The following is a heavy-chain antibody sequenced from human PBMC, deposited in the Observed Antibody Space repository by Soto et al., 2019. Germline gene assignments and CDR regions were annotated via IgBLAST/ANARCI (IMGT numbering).Heavy chain of an antibody. V-gene: IGHV3-11*01. CDR2: ISSSGSTI. D-gene: IGHD2-15*01. J-gene: IGHJ5*02. Sequence: PGGSLRLSYAASGFTFSDYYMSWIRQAPGKGLEWVSYISSSGSTIYYADSVKGRFTISRDNAKNSLYLQMNSLRAEDTAVYYCAGAVVVVVAATHPVLDPWGQGTLVTFSS. CDR3: AGAVVVVVAATHPVLDP. CDR1: GFTFSDYY.